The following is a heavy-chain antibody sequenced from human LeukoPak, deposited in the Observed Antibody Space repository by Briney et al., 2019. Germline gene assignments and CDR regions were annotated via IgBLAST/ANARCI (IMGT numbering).Heavy chain of an antibody. Sequence: SVKVSCKASGGTFSSYAISWVRQVPGQGLEWMGRIIPILGIANYAQKFQGRVTITADKSTSTAYMELSSLRSEDTAVYYCATRMDSFGVGAWGVEDAFDIWGQGTMVTVSS. CDR3: ATRMDSFGVGAWGVEDAFDI. V-gene: IGHV1-69*04. J-gene: IGHJ3*02. D-gene: IGHD3-3*01. CDR1: GGTFSSYA. CDR2: IIPILGIA.